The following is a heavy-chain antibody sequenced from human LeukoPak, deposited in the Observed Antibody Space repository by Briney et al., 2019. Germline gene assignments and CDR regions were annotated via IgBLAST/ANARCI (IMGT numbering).Heavy chain of an antibody. CDR1: GGSISTSNYY. CDR3: ARGERRRYFDWLRFDP. D-gene: IGHD3-9*01. J-gene: IGHJ5*02. CDR2: IYYSGST. V-gene: IGHV4-39*01. Sequence: PSETLSLTCTVSGGSISTSNYYWGWIRQPPGKGLEWIGSIYYSGSTYYNPSLKSRVTISVDTSKNQFSLKVRSVTAADAAVYYCARGERRRYFDWLRFDPWGQGTLVTVSS.